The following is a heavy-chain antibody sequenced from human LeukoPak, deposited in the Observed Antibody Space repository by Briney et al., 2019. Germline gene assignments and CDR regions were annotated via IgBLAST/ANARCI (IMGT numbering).Heavy chain of an antibody. V-gene: IGHV3-48*03. CDR2: ISSSGSTI. J-gene: IGHJ4*02. CDR3: ARESSGVLGFDS. CDR1: GFTFSSYE. D-gene: IGHD3-10*01. Sequence: GGSLRLSCAASGFTFSSYEMNWVRQAPGKGLEWVSYISSSGSTIYYADSVKGRFTISRDNVKNSLYLQMNSLRDEDTAVYYCARESSGVLGFDSWGQGTLVTVSS.